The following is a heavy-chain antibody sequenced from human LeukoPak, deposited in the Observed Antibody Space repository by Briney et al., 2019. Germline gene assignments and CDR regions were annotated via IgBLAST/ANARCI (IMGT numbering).Heavy chain of an antibody. J-gene: IGHJ5*02. Sequence: ASVKVSCKASGYTFTGYYMHWVRQAPGQGLEWMGWINSNSGGTNYAQKFQGRVTMTRDTSISTAYMELSRLRSDDTAVYYCARVPISIIAAAANNWFDPWGQGTLVTVSS. V-gene: IGHV1-2*02. CDR1: GYTFTGYY. CDR3: ARVPISIIAAAANNWFDP. CDR2: INSNSGGT. D-gene: IGHD6-13*01.